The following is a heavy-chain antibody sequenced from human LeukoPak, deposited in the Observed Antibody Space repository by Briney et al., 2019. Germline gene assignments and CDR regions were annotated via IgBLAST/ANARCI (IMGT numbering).Heavy chain of an antibody. CDR1: GFTFGDYA. Sequence: GGSLRLSCTASGFTFGDYAMSWVRQAPGKGLEWVSYISSSSSYTNYADSVKGRFTISRDNAKNSLYLQMNSLRAEDTAVYYCARTSGSLGDWGQGTLVTVSS. CDR2: ISSSSSYT. CDR3: ARTSGSLGD. J-gene: IGHJ4*02. D-gene: IGHD3-16*01. V-gene: IGHV3-11*03.